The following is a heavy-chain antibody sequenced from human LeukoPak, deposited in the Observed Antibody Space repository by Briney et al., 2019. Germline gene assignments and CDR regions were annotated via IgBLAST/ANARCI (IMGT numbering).Heavy chain of an antibody. CDR1: GYTLTELS. CDR2: FDPEDGET. CDR3: ATDSSGYYHTFDY. V-gene: IGHV1-24*01. Sequence: ASVKVSCKVSGYTLTELSMHWVRQAPGKGLEWMGGFDPEDGETIYARKFQGRVTMTEDTSTDTAYMELSSLRSEDTAVYYCATDSSGYYHTFDYWGQGTLVTVSS. D-gene: IGHD3-22*01. J-gene: IGHJ4*02.